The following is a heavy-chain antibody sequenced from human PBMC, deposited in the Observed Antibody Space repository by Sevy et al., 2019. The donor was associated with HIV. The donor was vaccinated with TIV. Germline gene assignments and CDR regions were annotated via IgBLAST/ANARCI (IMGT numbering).Heavy chain of an antibody. V-gene: IGHV3-23*01. CDR1: GLTFTSYA. CDR3: AKSEWGNIGFCTRSSCYPFDY. J-gene: IGHJ4*02. Sequence: GGSLGRSCAASGLTFTSYAMSWVRRAPGKGLEWVSSIGGIHGTPYYADSVKGRFPISIDNSKNTLYLQMSSLRAEATAVYYCAKSEWGNIGFCTRSSCYPFDYWGQGTLVTVSS. D-gene: IGHD2-2*01. CDR2: IGGIHGTP.